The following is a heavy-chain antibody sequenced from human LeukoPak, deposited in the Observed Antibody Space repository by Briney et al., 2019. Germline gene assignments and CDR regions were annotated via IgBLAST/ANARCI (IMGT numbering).Heavy chain of an antibody. J-gene: IGHJ4*02. D-gene: IGHD5-18*01. V-gene: IGHV1-46*01. CDR2: IHPSGGST. Sequence: ASVKVSCKASGYTFTSYYMHWVRQAPGQGLEWMGIIHPSGGSTSYAQKFQGRVTMTTDTSTSTAYMELRSLRSDDTAVYYCARMGAEQLWLLVSGGYFDYWGQGTLVTVSS. CDR1: GYTFTSYY. CDR3: ARMGAEQLWLLVSGGYFDY.